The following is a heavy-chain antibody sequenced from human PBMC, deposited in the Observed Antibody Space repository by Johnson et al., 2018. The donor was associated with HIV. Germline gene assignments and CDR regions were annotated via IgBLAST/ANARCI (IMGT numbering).Heavy chain of an antibody. CDR1: GFTFSYYA. D-gene: IGHD6-19*01. CDR2: ISYDGSSK. J-gene: IGHJ3*02. V-gene: IGHV3-30*04. CDR3: AKWRYSSGWFSASDAFDI. Sequence: QVQLVESGGGLVQPGRSLRLSCAASGFTFSYYAMHWVRQAPGKGLEWVAVISYDGSSKYYADSVKGRFTISRDNSNNTVFLQMNSLRADDTAVYYCAKWRYSSGWFSASDAFDIWGQGTMVTVSS.